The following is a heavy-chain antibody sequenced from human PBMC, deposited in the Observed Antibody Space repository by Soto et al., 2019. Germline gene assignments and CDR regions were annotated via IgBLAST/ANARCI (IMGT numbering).Heavy chain of an antibody. V-gene: IGHV3-11*06. CDR2: ISPGSRYP. D-gene: IGHD2-15*01. Sequence: GGSLRLSCAGSGFTFGDSYMSWIRQAPGKGLEWLSYISPGSRYPAYADSVKGRFTISRDNAKRSLYLQMVSLTAEDTAIYYCVRGGGGGLFDPWGQGTMVTVSS. CDR1: GFTFGDSY. CDR3: VRGGGGGLFDP. J-gene: IGHJ5*02.